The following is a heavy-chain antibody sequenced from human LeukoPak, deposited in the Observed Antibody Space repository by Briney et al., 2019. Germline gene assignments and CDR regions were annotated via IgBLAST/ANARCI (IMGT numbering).Heavy chain of an antibody. CDR1: GFTVSSNS. Sequence: PGGSLRLSCTVSGFTVSSNSMSWVRQAPGKGLEWVSVISGSGGTTYYADSVKGRFSISRDNSNNTLYLQMNSLRAEDTAVYYCAKDTLADDFLIGHGFDYWGQGTLVTVSS. CDR2: ISGSGGTT. J-gene: IGHJ4*02. CDR3: AKDTLADDFLIGHGFDY. V-gene: IGHV3-23*01. D-gene: IGHD3-3*01.